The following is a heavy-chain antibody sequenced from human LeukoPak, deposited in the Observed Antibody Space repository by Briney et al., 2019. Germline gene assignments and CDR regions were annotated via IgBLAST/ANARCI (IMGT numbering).Heavy chain of an antibody. CDR2: IKQDGSDR. Sequence: GGSLRLSCAVSGFPFSNYWMSWVRQAPGKGLEWVANIKQDGSDRHYVDSVKGRFTISRDNAKNSLYLQMNSPRAEDTAVYYCARDSRTAPGTMDYWGQGTLVTVSS. CDR1: GFPFSNYW. J-gene: IGHJ4*02. V-gene: IGHV3-7*01. D-gene: IGHD6-13*01. CDR3: ARDSRTAPGTMDY.